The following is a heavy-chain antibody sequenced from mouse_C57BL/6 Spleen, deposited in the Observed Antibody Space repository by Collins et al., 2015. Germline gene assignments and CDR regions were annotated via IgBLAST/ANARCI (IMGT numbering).Heavy chain of an antibody. V-gene: IGHV1-12*01. CDR2: IYPGNGDT. D-gene: IGHD2-4*01. CDR3: ARGNYDYDGYAMDY. Sequence: QAYLQQSGAELVRPGASVKMSCKASGYTFTSYNMHWVKQTPRRGLEWIGAIYPGNGDTSYNQKFKGKATLTVDKSSSTAYMQLSSLTSEDSAVYFCARGNYDYDGYAMDYWGQGTSVTVSS. J-gene: IGHJ4*01. CDR1: GYTFTSYN.